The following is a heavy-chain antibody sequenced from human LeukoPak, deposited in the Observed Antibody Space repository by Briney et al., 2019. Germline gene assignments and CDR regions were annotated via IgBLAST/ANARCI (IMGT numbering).Heavy chain of an antibody. D-gene: IGHD3-3*01. Sequence: GGSLRLSCAVSGFTLITYAMSWVRQAPGKGLEWVSAISGSGEATWYADSVKGRFSISRDTSKNTLFLQMNSLRADDTAVYYCAGMWDYDFWSGYQLGPDFVYWGQGTLVTVSS. V-gene: IGHV3-23*01. CDR2: ISGSGEAT. CDR3: AGMWDYDFWSGYQLGPDFVY. CDR1: GFTLITYA. J-gene: IGHJ4*02.